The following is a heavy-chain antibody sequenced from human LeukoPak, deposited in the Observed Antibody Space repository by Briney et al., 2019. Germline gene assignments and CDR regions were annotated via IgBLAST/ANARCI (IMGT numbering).Heavy chain of an antibody. Sequence: GGSLRLSCAASGFTFSSYGMHWVRQAPGKGLEWVAFIRYDGSNKYYAGSVKGRFTISRDNSKNTLYLQMNSLRAEDTAVYYCARRRDYWGQGTLVTVSS. CDR1: GFTFSSYG. V-gene: IGHV3-30*02. J-gene: IGHJ4*02. CDR3: ARRRDY. CDR2: IRYDGSNK.